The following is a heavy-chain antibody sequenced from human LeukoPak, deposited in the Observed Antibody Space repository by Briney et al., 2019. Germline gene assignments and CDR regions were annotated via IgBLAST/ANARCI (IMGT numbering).Heavy chain of an antibody. V-gene: IGHV4-34*01. CDR1: GGSFSGYY. D-gene: IGHD2-15*01. CDR3: ARHVVGNNWFDP. CDR2: IHYTGNT. J-gene: IGHJ5*02. Sequence: NSSETLSLTCAVYGGSFSGYYWSWIRQPPGKGLQWIGNIHYTGNTYYNPSLKSRVTISIDTSKNQFSLKLNAVTAADTAVYYCARHVVGNNWFDPWGQGTLVTVSS.